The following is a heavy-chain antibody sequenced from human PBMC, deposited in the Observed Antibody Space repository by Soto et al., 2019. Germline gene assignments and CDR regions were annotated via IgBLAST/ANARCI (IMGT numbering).Heavy chain of an antibody. CDR2: IYSGGST. V-gene: IGHV3-53*01. CDR3: ARSPAAAATYYFDY. J-gene: IGHJ4*02. D-gene: IGHD6-13*01. Sequence: PGGSLRLSCAASGFTVSSNYMSWVRQAPGKGLEWVSVIYSGGSTYYADSVKGRFTISRDNSKNTLYLQMNSLRAEDTAVYYCARSPAAAATYYFDYWGQGTLVTV. CDR1: GFTVSSNY.